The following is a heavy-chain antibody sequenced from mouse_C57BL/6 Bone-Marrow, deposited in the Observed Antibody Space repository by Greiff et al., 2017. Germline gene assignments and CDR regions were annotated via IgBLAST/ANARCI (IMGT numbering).Heavy chain of an antibody. CDR1: GFTFSSYA. J-gene: IGHJ2*01. CDR3: TRGGITTEYYFDY. V-gene: IGHV5-9-1*02. D-gene: IGHD2-4*01. CDR2: ISSGGDYI. Sequence: EVKLQESGEGLVKPGGSLKLSCAASGFTFSSYAMSWVRQTPEKRLEWVAYISSGGDYIYYADPVKGRFTISRDNARNTLYLQMSSLKSEDTAMYYCTRGGITTEYYFDYWGQGTTLTVSS.